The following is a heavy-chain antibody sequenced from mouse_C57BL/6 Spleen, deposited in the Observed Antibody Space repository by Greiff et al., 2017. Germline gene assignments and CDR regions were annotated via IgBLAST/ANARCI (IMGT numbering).Heavy chain of an antibody. CDR3: ASIYDGYLYFDY. V-gene: IGHV1-64*01. CDR1: GYTFTSYW. Sequence: VQLQQPGAELVKPGASVKLSCKASGYTFTSYWMHWVKQRPGQGLEWIGMIHPNSGSTNYNEKFKSKATLTVDKSSSTAYMQLSSLTSEDSAVYYCASIYDGYLYFDYWGQGTTLTVAS. D-gene: IGHD2-3*01. J-gene: IGHJ2*01. CDR2: IHPNSGST.